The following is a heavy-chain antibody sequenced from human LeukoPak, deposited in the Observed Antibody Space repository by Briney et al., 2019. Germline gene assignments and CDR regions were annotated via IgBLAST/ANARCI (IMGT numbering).Heavy chain of an antibody. CDR1: GFTVSTNY. Sequence: GGSLRLSCAASGFTVSTNYMSWVRQAPGKGLEWVSVIYRDDTTYYADSVKGRFTISRDNSKNTLYLQMSSLRAEDTAVYYCATAAYDSGSYIVNHDYWGQGTLVTVSS. CDR2: IYRDDTT. D-gene: IGHD3-22*01. CDR3: ATAAYDSGSYIVNHDY. J-gene: IGHJ4*02. V-gene: IGHV3-53*01.